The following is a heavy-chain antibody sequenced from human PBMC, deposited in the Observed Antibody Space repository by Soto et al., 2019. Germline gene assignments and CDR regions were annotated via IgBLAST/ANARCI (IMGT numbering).Heavy chain of an antibody. CDR1: GGSISGND. Sequence: SETLSLTCTVSGGSISGNDWSWIRQPPGRGLEWIGYIYYSGSTYVSPSLKSRVTMSVDTSENQFFLKLRSVTAADTAGYYCARTPIGYCSGGTCSNWFDPWGQGTLVTVS. CDR3: ARTPIGYCSGGTCSNWFDP. D-gene: IGHD2-15*01. CDR2: IYYSGST. V-gene: IGHV4-59*08. J-gene: IGHJ5*02.